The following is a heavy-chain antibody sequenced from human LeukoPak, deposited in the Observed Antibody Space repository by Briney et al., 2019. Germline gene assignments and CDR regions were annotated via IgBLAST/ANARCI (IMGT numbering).Heavy chain of an antibody. J-gene: IGHJ4*02. CDR3: ARGRLYYYDRGPVGY. CDR2: ISAYNGNT. V-gene: IGHV1-18*01. D-gene: IGHD3-22*01. Sequence: GASVKVSCKASGYTFTSYGISWVRQAPGQGLEWMGWISAYNGNTNYAQKLQGRVTMTTDTSTSTAYMELRSLRSDDTAVYYCARGRLYYYDRGPVGYWGQRTLATVSS. CDR1: GYTFTSYG.